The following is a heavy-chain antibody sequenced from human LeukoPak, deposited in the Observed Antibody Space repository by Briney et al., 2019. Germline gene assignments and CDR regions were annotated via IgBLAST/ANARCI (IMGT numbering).Heavy chain of an antibody. Sequence: GGSLRLSCAASGFTFSTYAMSWVRQAPGKGLEWVSGISGSGITTYYTDSVKGRFTISRDNAKNSLYLQIDTMRAEETAVYYCAKGATTRSTVITYYFDNWGQGTLVTVSS. V-gene: IGHV3-23*01. CDR3: AKGATTRSTVITYYFDN. CDR1: GFTFSTYA. J-gene: IGHJ4*02. CDR2: ISGSGITT. D-gene: IGHD4-17*01.